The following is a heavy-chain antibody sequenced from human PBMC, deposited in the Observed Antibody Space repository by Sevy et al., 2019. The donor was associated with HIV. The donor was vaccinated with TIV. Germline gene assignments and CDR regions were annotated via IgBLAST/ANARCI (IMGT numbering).Heavy chain of an antibody. V-gene: IGHV3-30*18. CDR3: AKDLQPVFGVLTLRLDY. CDR1: GFTFSSYG. D-gene: IGHD3-3*01. Sequence: GGSLRLSCAASGFTFSSYGMHWVRQAPGKGLEWVAVISYDGSNKYYADSVKGRFTISRDNSKNTLYLQMNSLRAEDTAVYYCAKDLQPVFGVLTLRLDYRGQGTLVTVSS. J-gene: IGHJ4*02. CDR2: ISYDGSNK.